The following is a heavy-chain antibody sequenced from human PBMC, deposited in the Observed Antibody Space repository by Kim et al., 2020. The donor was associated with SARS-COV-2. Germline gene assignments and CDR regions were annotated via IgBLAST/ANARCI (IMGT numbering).Heavy chain of an antibody. CDR3: ARERFGGSYQGYYRIDDAFDI. D-gene: IGHD1-26*01. Sequence: FTISRDNAKNSLYLQMNSLRAEDTAVYYCARERFGGSYQGYYRIDDAFDIWGQGTMVTVSS. J-gene: IGHJ3*02. V-gene: IGHV3-11*06.